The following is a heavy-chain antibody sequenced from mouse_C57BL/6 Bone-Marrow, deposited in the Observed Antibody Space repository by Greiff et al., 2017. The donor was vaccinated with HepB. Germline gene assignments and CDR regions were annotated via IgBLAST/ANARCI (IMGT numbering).Heavy chain of an antibody. V-gene: IGHV1-26*01. CDR2: INPNNGGT. Sequence: EVQLQQSGPELVKPGASVKISCKASGYTFTDYYMNWVKQSHGKSLEWIGDINPNNGGTSYNQKFKGKATLTVDKSSSTAYMELRSLTSEDSAVYYCARDYDYAFGYWGQGTTRTVSS. J-gene: IGHJ2*01. CDR1: GYTFTDYY. CDR3: ARDYDYAFGY. D-gene: IGHD2-4*01.